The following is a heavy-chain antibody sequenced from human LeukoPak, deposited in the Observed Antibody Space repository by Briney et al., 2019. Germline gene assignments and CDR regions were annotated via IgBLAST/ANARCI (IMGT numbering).Heavy chain of an antibody. Sequence: ASVKVSCKVSGCTLAELSMHWVRQVPGKGLEWMGGFDPEDGETVYAQKFQGRVTMTEDTSTDTAYMELTNLRSEDTAVYYCATACTRISCYMIGAYFDSWGQGTLVSVSS. V-gene: IGHV1-24*01. CDR3: ATACTRISCYMIGAYFDS. CDR2: FDPEDGET. D-gene: IGHD2-2*02. CDR1: GCTLAELS. J-gene: IGHJ4*02.